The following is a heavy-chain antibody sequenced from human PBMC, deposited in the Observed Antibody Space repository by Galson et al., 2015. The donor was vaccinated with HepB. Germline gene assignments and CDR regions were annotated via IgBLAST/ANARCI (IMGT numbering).Heavy chain of an antibody. CDR3: VRNPPLGTPFDY. J-gene: IGHJ4*02. CDR1: GFTFSSYD. Sequence: SLRLSCAASGFTFSSYDMIWVRQPPGKGLEWVSSISSSTNHIYYADSVRGRFTISRDNAKNSLYLQMNSLRAEDTAVYYCVRNPPLGTPFDYWGQGTVVTVSS. CDR2: ISSSTNHI. D-gene: IGHD7-27*01. V-gene: IGHV3-21*01.